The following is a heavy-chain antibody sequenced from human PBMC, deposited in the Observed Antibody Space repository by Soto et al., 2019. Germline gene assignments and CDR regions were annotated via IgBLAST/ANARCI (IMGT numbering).Heavy chain of an antibody. CDR2: ISAYNGNT. CDR3: ARGPYYRRAYYYYYYMDV. CDR1: GYTFTSYG. Sequence: VKVSCKASGYTFTSYGISWVRQAPGQGLEWMGWISAYNGNTNYAQKLQGRVTMTTDTSTSTAYMELRSLRSDDTAVYYCARGPYYRRAYYYYYYMDVWGKGTTVTVSS. V-gene: IGHV1-18*01. D-gene: IGHD1-26*01. J-gene: IGHJ6*03.